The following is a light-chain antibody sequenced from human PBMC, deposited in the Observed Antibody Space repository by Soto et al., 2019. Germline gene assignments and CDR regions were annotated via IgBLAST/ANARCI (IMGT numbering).Light chain of an antibody. Sequence: QSALTQPASVSGSPGQSITISCTGTSSDVGAYNYVSWYQQHPGKVPRLLIYDVSNRPSGVPDRFSGSKSGTSASLAITGLQAEDEADYYCQSYDSSLSGPWVFGGGTQLTVL. J-gene: IGLJ3*02. CDR3: QSYDSSLSGPWV. V-gene: IGLV2-14*03. CDR2: DVS. CDR1: SSDVGAYNY.